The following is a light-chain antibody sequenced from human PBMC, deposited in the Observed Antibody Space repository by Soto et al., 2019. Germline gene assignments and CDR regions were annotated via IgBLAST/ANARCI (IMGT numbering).Light chain of an antibody. J-gene: IGKJ1*01. CDR3: QQSYSTPPT. Sequence: ESVLTQSPGTLSLSPGDRATLSCRASQSVSSSYLAWYQQKPGQAPRLLIYDASSRATGIPDRFSGSGSGTDFTLTISSLQPEDFATYYCQQSYSTPPTFGQGTKVDIK. CDR2: DAS. V-gene: IGKV3-20*01. CDR1: QSVSSSY.